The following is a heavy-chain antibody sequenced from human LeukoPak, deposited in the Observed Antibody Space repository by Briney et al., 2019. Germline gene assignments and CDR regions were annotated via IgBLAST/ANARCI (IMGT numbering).Heavy chain of an antibody. CDR3: AKQRANSYYYYYMDV. CDR1: GFTFSSYA. J-gene: IGHJ6*03. Sequence: GGSLRLSCAASGFTFSSYAMSWVRQAPGKGLEWVSAISGSGGSTYYADSVKGRFTISRDNSKNTLYLQMNSLRAEDTAVYYCAKQRANSYYYYYMDVWGKGTTVTVSS. CDR2: ISGSGGST. V-gene: IGHV3-23*01.